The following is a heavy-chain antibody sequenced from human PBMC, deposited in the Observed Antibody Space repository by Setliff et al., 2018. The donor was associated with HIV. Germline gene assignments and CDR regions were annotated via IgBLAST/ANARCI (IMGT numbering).Heavy chain of an antibody. V-gene: IGHV3-74*01. CDR3: VRGLAAAGGYAMDV. CDR1: GFTFSSYW. CDR2: IKSDGSYT. J-gene: IGHJ6*02. D-gene: IGHD6-13*01. Sequence: GALKISCAASGFTFSSYWMHWVRQAPGKGLVWVSRIKSDGSYTSYADSAKGRFTISRDNAKNTLHLQMNSLRAEDTAVYYCVRGLAAAGGYAMDVWGQGTTVTVSS.